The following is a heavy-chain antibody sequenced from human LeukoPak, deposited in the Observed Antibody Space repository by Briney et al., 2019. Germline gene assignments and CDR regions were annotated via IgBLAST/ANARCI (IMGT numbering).Heavy chain of an antibody. J-gene: IGHJ3*02. D-gene: IGHD1-26*01. CDR3: ARDSGSYYGRNDAFDI. V-gene: IGHV1-69*13. Sequence: SVKVSCKASGYTFTGYYMHWVRQAPGQGLEWMGGIIPIFGTANYAQKFQGRVTITADESTSTAYMELSSLRSEDTAVYYCARDSGSYYGRNDAFDIWGQGTMVTVSS. CDR2: IIPIFGTA. CDR1: GYTFTGYY.